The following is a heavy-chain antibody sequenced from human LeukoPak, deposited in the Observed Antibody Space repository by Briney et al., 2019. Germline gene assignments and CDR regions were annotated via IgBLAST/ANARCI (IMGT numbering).Heavy chain of an antibody. V-gene: IGHV1-2*02. CDR1: GYTFTGYY. J-gene: IGHJ4*02. CDR2: INPNSGGT. Sequence: ASVTVSCKASGYTFTGYYMHWVRQAPGQGLEWMGWINPNSGGTNYAQKFQGRVTMTRDTSISTAYMELSRLRSDDTAVYCCARDYYDSSGYYLDYWGQGTLVTVSS. CDR3: ARDYYDSSGYYLDY. D-gene: IGHD3-22*01.